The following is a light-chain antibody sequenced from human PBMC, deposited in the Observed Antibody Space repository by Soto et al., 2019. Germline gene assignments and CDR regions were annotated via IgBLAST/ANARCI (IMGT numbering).Light chain of an antibody. CDR1: QSVSSN. Sequence: EIVMTQSPATLSLSPGERATLSCRASQSVSSNLAWYQQKPGQAPRLLIYGASTRATGIPARFSGSGSGTEFTLTISRLQSEDFAVYYCQHYNNWPLTFGGGTKVEIK. V-gene: IGKV3-15*01. CDR2: GAS. CDR3: QHYNNWPLT. J-gene: IGKJ4*01.